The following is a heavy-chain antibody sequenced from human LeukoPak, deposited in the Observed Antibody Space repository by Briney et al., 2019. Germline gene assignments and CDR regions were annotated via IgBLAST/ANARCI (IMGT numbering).Heavy chain of an antibody. CDR3: ARDGYDFWSGPQGGY. V-gene: IGHV1-69*04. CDR1: GGTFSSDA. D-gene: IGHD3-3*01. J-gene: IGHJ4*02. Sequence: SVKVSCEASGGTFSSDAISWVRQAPGQGREWVGRIIPILGIAKYAQKFQGRVTITADKSTSTDYMELSSLRSEDTAVYYCARDGYDFWSGPQGGYWGQGTLVTVSS. CDR2: IIPILGIA.